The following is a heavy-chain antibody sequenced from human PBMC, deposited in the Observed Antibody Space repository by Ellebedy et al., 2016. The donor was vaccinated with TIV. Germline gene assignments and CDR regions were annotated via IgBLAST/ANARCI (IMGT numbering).Heavy chain of an antibody. CDR2: ITSSGTYT. D-gene: IGHD6-19*01. Sequence: GESLKISXAASRFTFSDYYMRWIRQAPGKGLEWVSYITSSGTYTLYVDSVKGRFTVSRDNAKNSLYLEMNSLRVEDTAVYYCARAVAGSPDSWGQGTLVTFSS. CDR1: RFTFSDYY. V-gene: IGHV3-11*03. CDR3: ARAVAGSPDS. J-gene: IGHJ4*02.